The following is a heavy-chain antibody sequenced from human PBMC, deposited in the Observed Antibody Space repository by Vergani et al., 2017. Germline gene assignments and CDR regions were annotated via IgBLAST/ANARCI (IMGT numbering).Heavy chain of an antibody. V-gene: IGHV3-49*03. J-gene: IGHJ4*02. D-gene: IGHD3-3*01. Sequence: EVQLVESGGGLVQPGRSLRLSCTASGFTFGDYAMSWFRQASGKGLEWVGFIRSKAYGGTTEYAASVKGRFTISRDDSKSIAYLQMNSLKTEDTAVYYCTRYPTLYDFWSGYYGDYWGQGTLVTVSS. CDR2: IRSKAYGGTT. CDR1: GFTFGDYA. CDR3: TRYPTLYDFWSGYYGDY.